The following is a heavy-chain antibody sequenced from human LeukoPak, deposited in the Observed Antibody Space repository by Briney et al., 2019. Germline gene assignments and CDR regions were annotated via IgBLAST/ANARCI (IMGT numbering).Heavy chain of an antibody. CDR3: AKDPGGDY. D-gene: IGHD3-10*01. Sequence: GRSLRLSCAASGFTFSSYGMHWVRQAPGKGLEWVAVISYDGSNKYYADSVKGRFTISRDNSKNTLYLQMNSLRAEDTAVYYCAKDPGGDYWGQGTLVTVSS. CDR2: ISYDGSNK. J-gene: IGHJ4*02. CDR1: GFTFSSYG. V-gene: IGHV3-30*18.